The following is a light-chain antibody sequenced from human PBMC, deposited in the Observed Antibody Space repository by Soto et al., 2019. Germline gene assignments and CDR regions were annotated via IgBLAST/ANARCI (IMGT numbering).Light chain of an antibody. CDR3: QQYNNWPYT. CDR1: QRVSSN. J-gene: IGKJ2*01. Sequence: EIVMTQSPVTLSVSPGERATLSCRASQRVSSNLAWYRQKPGQAPTLLIYRASTRATGTPDRFSGSGSGTEFTLTISSLQSEDFAVYYCQQYNNWPYTFGQGTKLEMK. V-gene: IGKV3-15*01. CDR2: RAS.